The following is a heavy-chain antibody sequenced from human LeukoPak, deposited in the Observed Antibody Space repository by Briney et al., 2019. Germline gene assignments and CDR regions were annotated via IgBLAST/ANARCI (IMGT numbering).Heavy chain of an antibody. V-gene: IGHV4-34*01. J-gene: IGHJ6*03. CDR2: INHSGST. Sequence: SETLSLTCAVYGGSFSGYYWSWIRQPPGKGLEWFGEINHSGSTNYNPSLKSRVTISVDTSKNQFSLKLSSVTAADTAVYYCARTTEAHSWRTRYYDYYMDVWGKGTTVTVSS. CDR3: ARTTEAHSWRTRYYDYYMDV. CDR1: GGSFSGYY. D-gene: IGHD6-13*01.